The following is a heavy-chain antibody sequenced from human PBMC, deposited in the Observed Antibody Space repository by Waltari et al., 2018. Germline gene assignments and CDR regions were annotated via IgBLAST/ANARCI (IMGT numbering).Heavy chain of an antibody. V-gene: IGHV4-34*02. CDR3: ARGGSTFGLGD. D-gene: IGHD3-10*01. CDR1: AGPFNDYF. CDR2: INHSGST. Sequence: HAQLRQWGAGLLKPSETLSPTCAVYAGPFNDYFWTWVRRSPGKGLEWIGEINHSGSTNYNPSLRSRITVSVDTSKNQFSLKLSSVTAADTATYYCARGGSTFGLGDWSQGSLVTVSS. J-gene: IGHJ4*02.